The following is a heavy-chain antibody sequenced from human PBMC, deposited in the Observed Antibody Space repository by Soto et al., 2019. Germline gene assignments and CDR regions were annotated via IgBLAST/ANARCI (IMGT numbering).Heavy chain of an antibody. CDR2: ISSSSSYI. CDR1: GFTFSSYS. J-gene: IGHJ6*02. V-gene: IGHV3-21*01. D-gene: IGHD1-26*01. CDR3: ARDRVIVGATTHDYYGMDV. Sequence: EVQLVESGGGLVKPGGSLRLSCAASGFTFSSYSMNWVRQAPGKGLEWVSSISSSSSYIYYADSVKGRFTISRGNAKNSLYLQMNSLRAEDTAVYYCARDRVIVGATTHDYYGMDVWGQGTTVTVSS.